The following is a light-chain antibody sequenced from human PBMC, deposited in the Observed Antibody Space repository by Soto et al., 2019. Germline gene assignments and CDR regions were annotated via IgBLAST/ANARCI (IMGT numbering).Light chain of an antibody. CDR3: QQSYSTPYT. CDR1: QSISSY. V-gene: IGKV1-39*01. CDR2: ATS. Sequence: DIQMTQSPSSLSASVGYRVTITCRASQSISSYLSWYHQKPGKAPKLLIYATSSLQSGVPLRFSGSGSGTDFTLTISSLQPEDSATYYCQQSYSTPYTFGQGT. J-gene: IGKJ2*01.